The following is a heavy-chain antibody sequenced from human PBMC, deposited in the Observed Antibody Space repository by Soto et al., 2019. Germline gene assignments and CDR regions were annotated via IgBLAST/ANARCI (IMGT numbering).Heavy chain of an antibody. CDR1: GGSISPYS. D-gene: IGHD4-17*01. CDR2: VSHSGRT. V-gene: IGHV4-59*01. Sequence: SETLSLTCTISGGSISPYSWTLIRQSPGKGLEWIGYVSHSGRTFYTPSLKSRLTMSLDTSRSQFSLRLKSVSAADTAVYYCARLLGGYDDYGGWFAPWGQGTLVTSPQ. J-gene: IGHJ5*02. CDR3: ARLLGGYDDYGGWFAP.